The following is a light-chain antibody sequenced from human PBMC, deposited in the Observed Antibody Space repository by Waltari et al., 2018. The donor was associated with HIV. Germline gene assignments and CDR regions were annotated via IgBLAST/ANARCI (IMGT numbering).Light chain of an antibody. CDR3: HQYGSTQFI. J-gene: IGKJ3*01. Sequence: VLTQSPGTLSLSPGDRATLSCTASQNIVNKYLAWYQQKPGQPPRLLIYDTSYRATGIPDRFSGSGSGTDFTLTINRLEPEDFAVYFCHQYGSTQFIFGPGTTL. V-gene: IGKV3-20*01. CDR1: QNIVNKY. CDR2: DTS.